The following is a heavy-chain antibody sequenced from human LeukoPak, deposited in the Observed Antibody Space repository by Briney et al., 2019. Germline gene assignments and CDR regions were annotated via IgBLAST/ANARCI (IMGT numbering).Heavy chain of an antibody. V-gene: IGHV3-30-3*01. CDR3: ARALRRCSGGSCYFHYYYGMDV. D-gene: IGHD2-15*01. CDR2: ISYDGSNK. J-gene: IGHJ6*02. CDR1: GFTFSSYA. Sequence: PGGSLRLSCAASGFTFSSYAMHWVRQAPGKGLEWVAVISYDGSNKYYADSVKGRFTISRDNSKNTLYLQMNSLRAEDTAVYYCARALRRCSGGSCYFHYYYGMDVWGQGTTVTVSS.